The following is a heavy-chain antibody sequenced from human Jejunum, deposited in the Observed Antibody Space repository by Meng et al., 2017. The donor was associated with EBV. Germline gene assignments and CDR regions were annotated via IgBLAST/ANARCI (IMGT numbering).Heavy chain of an antibody. Sequence: QGERAQSGAEVKKPWASVKVSCKVSGDTFTRYYMHWVRQAPGQGLEWMGIINPTGDSITYAEKFQGRLTMTRDTSTTTAYMELSSLRSEDTAVYYCAGGMTIRQNWFDPWGQGTLVTVSS. J-gene: IGHJ5*02. D-gene: IGHD5-24*01. CDR3: AGGMTIRQNWFDP. V-gene: IGHV1-46*01. CDR1: GDTFTRYY. CDR2: INPTGDSI.